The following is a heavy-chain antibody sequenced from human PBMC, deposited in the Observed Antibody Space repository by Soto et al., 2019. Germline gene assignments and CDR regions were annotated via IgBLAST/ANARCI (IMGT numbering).Heavy chain of an antibody. CDR3: ARAPPQRGSSGWYAI. D-gene: IGHD6-19*01. J-gene: IGHJ4*02. CDR1: GRAFNGYY. Sequence: LSLTCAVYGRAFNGYYWSWIRHPPCKGLYWIGEINHSGSTNYNPSLKSRVTISVDTSKNQFSLKLSSVTAADTAVYYCARAPPQRGSSGWYAIWGQGTLVTVSS. CDR2: INHSGST. V-gene: IGHV4-34*01.